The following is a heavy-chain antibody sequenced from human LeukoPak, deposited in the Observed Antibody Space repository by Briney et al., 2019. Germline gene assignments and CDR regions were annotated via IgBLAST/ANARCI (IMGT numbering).Heavy chain of an antibody. J-gene: IGHJ4*02. D-gene: IGHD3-22*01. CDR1: GYSISSGYH. CDR3: ARHHLYDSSGDGRYYFDY. V-gene: IGHV4-38-2*01. Sequence: SETLSLTXGVSGYSISSGYHWGWIRQPTGKGLEWIGSISHSGSTYYNPSLKSRVTISVDTSKNQFSVKLSSVTAADTAVYYCARHHLYDSSGDGRYYFDYWGQGTLVTVSS. CDR2: ISHSGST.